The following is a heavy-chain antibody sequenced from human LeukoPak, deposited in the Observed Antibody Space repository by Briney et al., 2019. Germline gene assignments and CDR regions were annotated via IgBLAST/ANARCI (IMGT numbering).Heavy chain of an antibody. V-gene: IGHV4-59*01. Sequence: SETLSLTCTVSGGSISSYYWSWIRQPPGKGLEWIGYIYYSGSTNYNPSLKSRVTISVDTSKDQFSLKLSSVTAADTAVYYCARGEIQLWLLVGAFDIWGQGTMVTVSS. D-gene: IGHD5-18*01. CDR1: GGSISSYY. CDR2: IYYSGST. CDR3: ARGEIQLWLLVGAFDI. J-gene: IGHJ3*02.